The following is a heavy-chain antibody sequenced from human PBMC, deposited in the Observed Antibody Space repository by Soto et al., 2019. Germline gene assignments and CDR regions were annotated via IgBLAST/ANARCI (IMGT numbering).Heavy chain of an antibody. CDR2: IYYSGST. J-gene: IGHJ4*02. D-gene: IGHD6-19*01. CDR1: GGSITSSSYY. V-gene: IGHV4-39*01. Sequence: SETLSLTCTVSGGSITSSSYYWGWIRQPPGKGLEWIGSIYYSGSTYYNPSLKSRVTISVDTSKNQFSLELSSVTAADTAVYYCARLQSSRGYYYFDYWGQGTLVTVSS. CDR3: ARLQSSRGYYYFDY.